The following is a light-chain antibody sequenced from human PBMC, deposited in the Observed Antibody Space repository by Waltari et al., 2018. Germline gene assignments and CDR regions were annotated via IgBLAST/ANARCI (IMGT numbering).Light chain of an antibody. V-gene: IGKV1-39*01. CDR2: YAS. CDR1: QTISSF. Sequence: DIQATQSPSSLSASVGDRVTITCRASQTISSFLNWYQQKPGKAPELLISYASSLQSGVPSRFSGSGYGTDVTLTISSLHPEDFAAYYCQQSYGAPWTFGQGTRVEIK. CDR3: QQSYGAPWT. J-gene: IGKJ1*01.